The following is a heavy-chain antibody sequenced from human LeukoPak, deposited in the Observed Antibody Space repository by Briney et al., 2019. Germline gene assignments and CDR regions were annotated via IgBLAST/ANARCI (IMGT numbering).Heavy chain of an antibody. Sequence: SQTLSLTCAVSGGSISSGGYSWSWIRQPPGKGLEWIGYIYHSGSTYYNPSLKSRVTISVDRSKNQFSLKLSSVTAADTAVYYCARLTGYSVDYWGQGTLVTVSS. CDR1: GGSISSGGYS. D-gene: IGHD3-22*01. CDR3: ARLTGYSVDY. CDR2: IYHSGST. J-gene: IGHJ4*02. V-gene: IGHV4-30-2*01.